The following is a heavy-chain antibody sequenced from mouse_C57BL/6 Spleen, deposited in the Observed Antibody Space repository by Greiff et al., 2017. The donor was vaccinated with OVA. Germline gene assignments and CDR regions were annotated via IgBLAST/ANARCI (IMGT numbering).Heavy chain of an antibody. J-gene: IGHJ4*01. D-gene: IGHD2-2*01. Sequence: VQLQQSGAELVRPGASVKLSCTASGFNIKDDYMHWVKQRPEQGLEWIGWIDPENGDTEYASKFQGKATITADTSSNTAYLQLSSLTSEDTAVYYCTTYGYDGGDAMDDWGQGTSVTVSS. CDR1: GFNIKDDY. CDR3: TTYGYDGGDAMDD. V-gene: IGHV14-4*01. CDR2: IDPENGDT.